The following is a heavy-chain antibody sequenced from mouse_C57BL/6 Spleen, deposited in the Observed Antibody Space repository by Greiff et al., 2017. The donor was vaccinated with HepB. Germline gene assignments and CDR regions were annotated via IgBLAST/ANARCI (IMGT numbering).Heavy chain of an antibody. CDR3: AHGAMDY. J-gene: IGHJ4*01. V-gene: IGHV1-82*01. CDR1: GYAFSSSW. Sequence: VQGVESGPELVKPGASVKISCKASGYAFSSSWMNWVKQRPGKGLEWIGRIYPGDGDTNYNGKFKGKATLTADKSSSTAYMQLSSLTSEDSAVYFCAHGAMDYWGQGTSVTVSS. CDR2: IYPGDGDT.